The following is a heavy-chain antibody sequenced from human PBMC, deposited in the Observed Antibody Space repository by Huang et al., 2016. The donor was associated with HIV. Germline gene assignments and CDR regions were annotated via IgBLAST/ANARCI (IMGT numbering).Heavy chain of an antibody. J-gene: IGHJ4*02. CDR3: ARDHHDFWRGYRRMYFFDH. CDR1: GGSISTHY. CDR2: IDYSGST. V-gene: IGHV4-59*11. Sequence: QVQLQESGPGLVKPSETLSLTCTVSGGSISTHYWRWIRQPPGKGLEWIGSIDYSGSTNSSPSLKSRVTILLATSKNQFSLRVNSVTAADTAMYYCARDHHDFWRGYRRMYFFDHWGQGTLVTVSS. D-gene: IGHD3-3*01.